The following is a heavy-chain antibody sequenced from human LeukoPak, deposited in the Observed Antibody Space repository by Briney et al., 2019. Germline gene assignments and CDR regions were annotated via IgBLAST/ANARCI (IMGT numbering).Heavy chain of an antibody. CDR2: IYYSGST. J-gene: IGHJ4*02. V-gene: IGHV4-39*01. CDR1: GGSISSSSYY. D-gene: IGHD6-19*01. CDR3: ARSTQWLVPLSI. Sequence: SETLSLTCTVSGGSISSSSYYWGWIRQPPGKGLEWIGSIYYSGSTYYNPSLKSRVTISVDTSKNQFSLKLSSVTAADTAAYYCARSTQWLVPLSIWGQGTLVTVSS.